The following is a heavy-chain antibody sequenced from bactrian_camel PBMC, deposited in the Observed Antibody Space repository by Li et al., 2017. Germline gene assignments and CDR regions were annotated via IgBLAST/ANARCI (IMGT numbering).Heavy chain of an antibody. Sequence: HVQLVESGGGSVQAGDSLRLSCRVAQTTTYGRYCLAWFRQAPGKELEWVSGINNGGGSTYYADSVKGRFTISRDNGKNTVYLQLNSLTNEDTAVYYCVQGVYWSTYGDIFRHQRGQGTQVTVS. D-gene: IGHD8*01. V-gene: IGHV3S1*01. CDR3: VQGVYWSTYGDIFRHQ. J-gene: IGHJ4*01. CDR2: INNGGGST. CDR1: QTTTYGRYC.